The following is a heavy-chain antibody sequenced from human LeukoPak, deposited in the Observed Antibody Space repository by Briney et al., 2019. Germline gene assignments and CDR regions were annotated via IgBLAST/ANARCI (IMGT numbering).Heavy chain of an antibody. D-gene: IGHD5-18*01. CDR2: IYYSGST. CDR3: ARGAVYSYGYAAFFYYYMDV. CDR1: GGSISSSSYY. J-gene: IGHJ6*03. V-gene: IGHV4-39*07. Sequence: SETLSLTCTVSGGSISSSSYYWGWIRQPPGKGLEWIGSIYYSGSTYYNPSLKSRVTISVDTSKNQFSLKLSSVTAADTAVYYCARGAVYSYGYAAFFYYYMDVWGKGTTVTISS.